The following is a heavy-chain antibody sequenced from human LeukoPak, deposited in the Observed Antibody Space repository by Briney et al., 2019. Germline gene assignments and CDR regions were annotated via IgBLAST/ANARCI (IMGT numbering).Heavy chain of an antibody. D-gene: IGHD5-24*01. CDR3: ARDNRDGYLSG. V-gene: IGHV4-39*07. J-gene: IGHJ4*02. CDR1: GGSVSNYY. CDR2: IYYSGST. Sequence: SETLSLTCTVSGGSVSNYYWGWIRQPPGKGLEWIGSIYYSGSTYYNPSLKSRVTISVDTSKNQFSLKLSSVTAADTAVYYCARDNRDGYLSGWGQGTLVTVSS.